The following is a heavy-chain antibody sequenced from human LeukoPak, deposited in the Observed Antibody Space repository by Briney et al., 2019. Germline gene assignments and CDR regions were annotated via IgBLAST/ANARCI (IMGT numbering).Heavy chain of an antibody. Sequence: ASVKVSCKASGGTFSSYAIRWVRQAPGQGLEWMGRIIPILGIANYAQKFQGRVTITADKSTSTAYMELSSLRSEDTAVYYCARDKIVGTDNWFDPWGQGTLVTVSS. V-gene: IGHV1-69*04. D-gene: IGHD5-12*01. CDR1: GGTFSSYA. J-gene: IGHJ5*02. CDR3: ARDKIVGTDNWFDP. CDR2: IIPILGIA.